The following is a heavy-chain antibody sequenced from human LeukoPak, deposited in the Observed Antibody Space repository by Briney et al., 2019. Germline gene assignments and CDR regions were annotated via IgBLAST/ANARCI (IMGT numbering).Heavy chain of an antibody. Sequence: ASVKVSCKASGYTFTDYYMHWLRQAPGQGLEWMGWINPKSGGTNYAQYFQGRVTMTRDTSSTTVYMDLTRLRSDDTAVYFCARPLGSLKEYWWFDPWGQGTLVTVSS. CDR1: GYTFTDYY. CDR3: ARPLGSLKEYWWFDP. J-gene: IGHJ5*02. D-gene: IGHD2/OR15-2a*01. CDR2: INPKSGGT. V-gene: IGHV1-2*02.